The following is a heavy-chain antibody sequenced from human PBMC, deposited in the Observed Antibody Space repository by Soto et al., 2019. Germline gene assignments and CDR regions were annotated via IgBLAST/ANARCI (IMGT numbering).Heavy chain of an antibody. CDR2: ISGSGGST. V-gene: IGHV3-23*01. Sequence: GGSPRLSCAASGFTFSSYSMSWGRPAPGKGVEWVSAISGSGGSTYYADSVKGRFTISRDNSKNTLYLQMNSLRAEDTAVYYCAKDRIAYSGSRPPKDYYYYGMDVWGQGTTVTVSS. J-gene: IGHJ6*02. CDR3: AKDRIAYSGSRPPKDYYYYGMDV. D-gene: IGHD1-26*01. CDR1: GFTFSSYS.